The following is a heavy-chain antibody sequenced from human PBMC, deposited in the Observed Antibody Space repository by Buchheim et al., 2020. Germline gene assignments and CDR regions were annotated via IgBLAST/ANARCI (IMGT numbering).Heavy chain of an antibody. J-gene: IGHJ6*02. D-gene: IGHD6-19*01. CDR3: AKDLSGSSGWYPNYYYYGMDV. Sequence: QVQLVESGGGVVQPGRSLRLSCAASGFTFSSYGMHWVRQAPGKGLEWVAVISYDGSNKYYADSVKGRFTISRDNSKNTLYLQMNSLRAEDTAVYYCAKDLSGSSGWYPNYYYYGMDVWGQGTT. V-gene: IGHV3-30*18. CDR1: GFTFSSYG. CDR2: ISYDGSNK.